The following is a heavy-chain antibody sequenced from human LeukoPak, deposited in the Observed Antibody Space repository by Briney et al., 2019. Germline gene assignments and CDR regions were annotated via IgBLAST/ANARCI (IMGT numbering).Heavy chain of an antibody. CDR2: ISGSGGGT. Sequence: GGSLRLSCAASGFTFSSYAMSWVRQAPGKGLEWVSAISGSGGGTYYADSVKGRFTISRDNSKNTLYLQMNSLRAEDTAVYYCARGWEGYFDYWGQGTLVTVSS. V-gene: IGHV3-23*01. CDR1: GFTFSSYA. D-gene: IGHD6-19*01. J-gene: IGHJ4*02. CDR3: ARGWEGYFDY.